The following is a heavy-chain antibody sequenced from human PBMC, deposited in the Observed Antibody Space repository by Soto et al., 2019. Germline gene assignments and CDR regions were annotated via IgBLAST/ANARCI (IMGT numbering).Heavy chain of an antibody. J-gene: IGHJ4*02. CDR3: ARVRVDYYDSSGYYLFDY. D-gene: IGHD3-22*01. CDR2: MYYCGST. Sequence: TLSLTCPVSGGSISSGDYYWSWLRQPPGKGLEWIGYMYYCGSTFYNPSLKSRVTISVDTSKSQFSLKLSSVTAADTAVYYCARVRVDYYDSSGYYLFDYWGQGTLVTVSS. V-gene: IGHV4-30-4*01. CDR1: GGSISSGDYY.